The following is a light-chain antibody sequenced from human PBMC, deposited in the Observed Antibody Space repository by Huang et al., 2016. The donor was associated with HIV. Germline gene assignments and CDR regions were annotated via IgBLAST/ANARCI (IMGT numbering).Light chain of an antibody. CDR3: QQYYASPQT. Sequence: DLVMAQSPGSLAVSLGERATLTCRSSQSVFSTSTNKDYLAWFQQKPGQPPKLLLFWSSTREAGVPDRFSGSGSGTHFTLTIGKLEADDAATYYCQQYYASPQTFGQGTRV. J-gene: IGKJ1*01. CDR1: QSVFSTSTNKDY. CDR2: WSS. V-gene: IGKV4-1*01.